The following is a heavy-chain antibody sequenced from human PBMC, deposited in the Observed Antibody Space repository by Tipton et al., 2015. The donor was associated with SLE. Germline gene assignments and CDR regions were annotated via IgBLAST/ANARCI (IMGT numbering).Heavy chain of an antibody. J-gene: IGHJ4*02. CDR1: GFTFSSYA. D-gene: IGHD6-6*01. CDR2: ISGSGGST. V-gene: IGHV3-23*01. Sequence: SLRLSCAASGFTFSSYAMSWVRQAPGKGLEWVSGISGSGGSTYYADSVKGRFTISRDNSKNTLYLQMNSLRAEDTAVYYCASYSSSYFDYWGQGTLVTVSS. CDR3: ASYSSSYFDY.